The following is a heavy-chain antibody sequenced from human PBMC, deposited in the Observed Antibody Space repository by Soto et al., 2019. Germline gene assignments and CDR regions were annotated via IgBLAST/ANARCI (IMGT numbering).Heavy chain of an antibody. CDR1: GYSFSSLG. CDR3: THSYCGSMSCLGNY. Sequence: QVQLVQSGAEVKKPGASVKVSCKASGYSFSSLGMHWVRQAPGQRLEWMGWIHGGNGNTKYSQKYQGRVTMTRDTSASTAYMELSSLTSEDTAVYYCTHSYCGSMSCLGNYWGQGSLVTVPS. V-gene: IGHV1-3*01. CDR2: IHGGNGNT. D-gene: IGHD2-2*01. J-gene: IGHJ4*02.